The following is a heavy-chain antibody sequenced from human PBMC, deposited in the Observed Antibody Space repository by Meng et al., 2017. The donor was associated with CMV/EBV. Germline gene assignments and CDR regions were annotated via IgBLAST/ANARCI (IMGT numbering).Heavy chain of an antibody. CDR3: ARGSHCSSTSCYNI. CDR2: INHSGST. V-gene: IGHV4-34*01. CDR1: GGSFSGYY. D-gene: IGHD2-2*01. Sequence: GSLSLSCAVYGGSFSGYYWSWIRPPRGKGLEWIGEINHSGSTNYNPSLKSRVTISVDTSKNQFSLQLSSVTAADTAVYYCARGSHCSSTSCYNIWGQGTLVTVSS. J-gene: IGHJ4*02.